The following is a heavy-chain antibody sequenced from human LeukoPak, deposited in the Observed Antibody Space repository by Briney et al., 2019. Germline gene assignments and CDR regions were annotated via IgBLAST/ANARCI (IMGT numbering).Heavy chain of an antibody. CDR2: VGIAADT. J-gene: IGHJ4*02. D-gene: IGHD1-26*01. CDR1: GFTFSDHT. CDR3: VRQKKSHGNFDY. Sequence: GGSLRLSCAASGFTFSDHTMHWVRQAPGKGLEWVSAVGIAADTFYPGSVKGRFTISRENAKNSLYLQMNSLRVEDTAVYYCVRQKKSHGNFDYWGQGTLVTVSS. V-gene: IGHV3-13*01.